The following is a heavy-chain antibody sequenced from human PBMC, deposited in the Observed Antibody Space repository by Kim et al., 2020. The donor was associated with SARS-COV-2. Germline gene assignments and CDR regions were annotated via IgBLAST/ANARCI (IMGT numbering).Heavy chain of an antibody. D-gene: IGHD3-16*01. Sequence: GGSLRLSCAASGFTFNTYSMSWVRRAPGKGLEWLSYISSGSTTIYYAGSVRGRFTISRDNAKNSLFLQMNRLRADDTAVYYCARAQGNRGSHYGSGPID. CDR1: GFTFNTYS. CDR2: ISSGSTTI. CDR3: ARAQGNRGSHYGSGPID. J-gene: IGHJ4*01. V-gene: IGHV3-48*04.